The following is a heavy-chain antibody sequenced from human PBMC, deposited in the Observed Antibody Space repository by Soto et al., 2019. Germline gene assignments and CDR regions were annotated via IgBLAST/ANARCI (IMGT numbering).Heavy chain of an antibody. D-gene: IGHD3-22*01. CDR2: INSYNGYT. CDR3: ARGIYDDSSGYHVHYFDY. V-gene: IGHV1-18*04. Sequence: QVQLVQSGAEVKKPGASVKVSCKTSGYTFTSNGITWVRQAPGQGLEWIGWINSYNGYTTYAQNLQGRVSVTTDTSTSTAYMELRSLRSDDTAVYSCARGIYDDSSGYHVHYFDYWGQGTRVIVSS. J-gene: IGHJ4*02. CDR1: GYTFTSNG.